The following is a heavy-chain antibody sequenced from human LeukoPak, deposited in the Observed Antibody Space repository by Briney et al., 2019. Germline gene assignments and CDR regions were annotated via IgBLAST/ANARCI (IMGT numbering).Heavy chain of an antibody. Sequence: KSSETLSLTCTVSGGSISSGSYYWSWIRQPAGKGLEWIGRIYTSGSTNYNPSLKSRVTISVDTSKNQFSLKLSSVTAADTAVYYCARDRYDMFDYWGQGTLVTVSS. D-gene: IGHD3-9*01. CDR1: GGSISSGSYY. V-gene: IGHV4-61*02. CDR2: IYTSGST. CDR3: ARDRYDMFDY. J-gene: IGHJ4*02.